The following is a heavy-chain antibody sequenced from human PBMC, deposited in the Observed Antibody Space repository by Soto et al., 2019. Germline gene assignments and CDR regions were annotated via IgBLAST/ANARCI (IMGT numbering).Heavy chain of an antibody. J-gene: IGHJ4*02. CDR1: GYTFSNFA. D-gene: IGHD3-10*01. Sequence: QVQLVQSGAEVKKPGASVKVSCKASGYTFSNFAMHWVRQAPGQRLEWMGWINAGNWNTKYSQNFQGRVTITRDTXXXXXXXXXXXXXXXXXXXXXXXXDAGXFDYWGQGTLVTVSS. CDR2: INAGNWNT. CDR3: XXDAGXFDY. V-gene: IGHV1-3*01.